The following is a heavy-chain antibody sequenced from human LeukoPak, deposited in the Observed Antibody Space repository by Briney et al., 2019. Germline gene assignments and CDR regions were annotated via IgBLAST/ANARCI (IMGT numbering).Heavy chain of an antibody. CDR2: ISSSSSYI. CDR3: AKDRRGFSGYDPYDAFDI. D-gene: IGHD5-12*01. J-gene: IGHJ3*02. V-gene: IGHV3-21*04. Sequence: KPGGSLRLSCAASGFTFSSYSMNWVRQAPGKGLEWVSSISSSSSYIYYADAVKGRFTISRDNAKNSLYLQMNSLRAEDTAVYYCAKDRRGFSGYDPYDAFDIWGQGTMVTVSS. CDR1: GFTFSSYS.